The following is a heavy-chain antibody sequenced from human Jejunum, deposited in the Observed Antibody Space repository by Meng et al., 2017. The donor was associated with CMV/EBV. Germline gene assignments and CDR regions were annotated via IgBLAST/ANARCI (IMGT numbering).Heavy chain of an antibody. CDR1: GYNFDTSW. J-gene: IGHJ4*02. D-gene: IGHD3-10*01. CDR3: ARRLEASEFFDF. V-gene: IGHV5-51*01. CDR2: IYPGDSDT. Sequence: SGYNFDTSWIGWVRQTPGKGLEWMGVIYPGDSDTRYSPSFQGQVTISADKSISTAYLQWSSLKASDTAVYYCARRLEASEFFDFWGQGMLVTVSS.